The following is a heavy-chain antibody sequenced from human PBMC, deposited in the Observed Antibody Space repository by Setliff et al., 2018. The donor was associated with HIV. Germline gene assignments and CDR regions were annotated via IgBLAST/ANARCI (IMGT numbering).Heavy chain of an antibody. D-gene: IGHD3-10*01. CDR3: ARNRVPSSL. J-gene: IGHJ4*02. CDR2: IYYTGST. Sequence: SETLSLTCTVSGYSISSGYYWGFIRQPPGKGLEWIGSIYYTGSTDYNPSLMSRVTISLDTPKNQFSLKLNSVIAADTAVYYCARNRVPSSLWGQGTLVTVS. CDR1: GYSISSGYY. V-gene: IGHV4-38-2*02.